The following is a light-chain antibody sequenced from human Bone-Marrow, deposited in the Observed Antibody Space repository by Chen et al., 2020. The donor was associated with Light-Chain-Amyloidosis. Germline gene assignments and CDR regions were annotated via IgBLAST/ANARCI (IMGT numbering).Light chain of an antibody. CDR1: YSDVGSHNF. V-gene: IGLV2-23*02. Sequence: QSALTQPASVSGSPGQSVTIACTGSYSDVGSHNFVSWYQLHPGRAPKLILYGVNNRPSGVSERCSGSKTANTASLTISGLLGEDEGDYYCCSYGGRFRLRFGGGTLLTVL. CDR2: GVN. CDR3: CSYGGRFRLR. J-gene: IGLJ7*01.